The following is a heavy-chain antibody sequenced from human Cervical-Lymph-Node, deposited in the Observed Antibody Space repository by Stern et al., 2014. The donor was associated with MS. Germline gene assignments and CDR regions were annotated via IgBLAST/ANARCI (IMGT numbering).Heavy chain of an antibody. D-gene: IGHD2-15*01. CDR1: GFTFSNYA. V-gene: IGHV3-23*04. CDR2: ISGRGSTT. CDR3: ATQEHKGSLPEY. Sequence: EVQLVESGGGLVPPGGSLRLSCTASGFTFSNYAMTWVRQAPGKGLEWVSTISGRGSTTYYAGSVEGRVTISRDNSTNTLDLTLNSLRGEDTALYHCATQEHKGSLPEYWGQGAPVTVSS. J-gene: IGHJ1*01.